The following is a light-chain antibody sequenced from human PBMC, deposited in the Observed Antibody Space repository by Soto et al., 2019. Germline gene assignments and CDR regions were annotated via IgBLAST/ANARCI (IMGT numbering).Light chain of an antibody. V-gene: IGKV1-33*01. CDR3: HQYDDLPYT. J-gene: IGKJ2*01. CDR1: QDISNS. Sequence: DIQMTQSPSSLSASVGDRVTITCRASQDISNSLNWYQQKPGKGPKLMIYDASNSETGVPSRISGSGSGTHFTFTISSLQPEDIATYYCHQYDDLPYTFGQGTKLEIK. CDR2: DAS.